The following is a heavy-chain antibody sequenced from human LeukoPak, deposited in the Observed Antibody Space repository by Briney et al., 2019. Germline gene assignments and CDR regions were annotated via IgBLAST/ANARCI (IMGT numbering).Heavy chain of an antibody. D-gene: IGHD1-7*01. CDR1: GYTFTSYG. V-gene: IGHV1-18*01. Sequence: ASVKVSCKASGYTFTSYGFNWVRQAPGQGLERLGWISGYNGNTEYAQKVQGRVTMATDTSTNTAYMELRSLGSDDTAVYYCARDLLTGNTGDYWGQGTLVTVSA. J-gene: IGHJ4*02. CDR3: ARDLLTGNTGDY. CDR2: ISGYNGNT.